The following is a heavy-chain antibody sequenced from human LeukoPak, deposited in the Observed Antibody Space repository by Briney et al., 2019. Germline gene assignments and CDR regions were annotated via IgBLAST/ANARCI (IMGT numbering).Heavy chain of an antibody. CDR3: ARAGHGGNYDY. Sequence: GASVKVSCKASGYTFTSYYMHWVRQAPGQGLEWMGIINPSGGSTSYAQKFQGRVTMTRDTSTSTVYMELSSLRSEDTAVYYYARAGHGGNYDYWGQGTLVTVSS. CDR1: GYTFTSYY. J-gene: IGHJ4*02. D-gene: IGHD4-23*01. V-gene: IGHV1-46*01. CDR2: INPSGGST.